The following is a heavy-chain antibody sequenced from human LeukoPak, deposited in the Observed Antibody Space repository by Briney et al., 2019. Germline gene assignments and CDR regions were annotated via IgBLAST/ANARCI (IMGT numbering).Heavy chain of an antibody. D-gene: IGHD2-2*01. J-gene: IGHJ3*02. Sequence: PSETLSLTCTVSGGSISSGGYYWSWIRQHPGTGLEWIGYIYYSGSTYYNPSLKSRVTISVDKSKNQFSLKLSSVTAADTAVYYCARDRPDCSSTSCYDRSGVFDIWGQGTMVTVSS. CDR1: GGSISSGGYY. CDR3: ARDRPDCSSTSCYDRSGVFDI. CDR2: IYYSGST. V-gene: IGHV4-31*03.